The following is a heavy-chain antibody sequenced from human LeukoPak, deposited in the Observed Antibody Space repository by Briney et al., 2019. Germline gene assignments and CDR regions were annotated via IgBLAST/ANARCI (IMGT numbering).Heavy chain of an antibody. CDR3: AREYSYGSFDY. D-gene: IGHD5-18*01. CDR1: GGSISSGGYY. CDR2: IYYSGST. J-gene: IGHJ4*02. V-gene: IGHV4-61*08. Sequence: SETLSLACTVSGGSISSGGYYWSWIRQHPGKGLEWIGYIYYSGSTNYNPSLKSRVTISVDTSKNQFSLKLSSVTAADTAVYYCAREYSYGSFDYWGQGTLVTVSS.